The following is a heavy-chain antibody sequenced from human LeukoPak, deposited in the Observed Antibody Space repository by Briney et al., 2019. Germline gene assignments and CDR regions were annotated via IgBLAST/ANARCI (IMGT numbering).Heavy chain of an antibody. J-gene: IGHJ4*02. CDR1: GFTFSSYS. D-gene: IGHD4-17*01. CDR2: ISSSSSTI. V-gene: IGHV3-48*04. Sequence: QPGGSLRLSCAASGFTFSSYSMNWVRQAPGKGLEWVSYISSSSSTIYYADSVKGRFTISRDNAKTTLYLQMPTLTIEDTGVYYCVKAGNGDYKLGDWGQGTLVTVSS. CDR3: VKAGNGDYKLGD.